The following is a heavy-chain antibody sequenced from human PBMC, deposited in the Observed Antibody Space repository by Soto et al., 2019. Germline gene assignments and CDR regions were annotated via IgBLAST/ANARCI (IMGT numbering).Heavy chain of an antibody. J-gene: IGHJ6*02. CDR2: IYHTGIA. CDR1: GDSITNNHW. V-gene: IGHV4-4*02. D-gene: IGHD3-16*01. CDR3: VSKLGPYYYGLDV. Sequence: SETLSLTCTVYGDSITNNHWWSWVRQPPGKGPELTGEIYHTGIANYNPSLESRVAFSVDKSKNQFSLSLTSVTAADTAVYYCVSKLGPYYYGLDVWGQGTTVTVSS.